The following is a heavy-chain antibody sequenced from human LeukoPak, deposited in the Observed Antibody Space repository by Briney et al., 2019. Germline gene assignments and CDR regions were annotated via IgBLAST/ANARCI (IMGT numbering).Heavy chain of an antibody. CDR2: IKEDGSDK. CDR3: AKDRTRRAY. D-gene: IGHD3-3*01. Sequence: GRSLRLSCAASGFTFSNYWMSWVRQTPGKGLEWVANIKEDGSDKYYVDSLKGRFTISRDNAKNSLYLQMNSLRAEDTAVYYCAKDRTRRAYWGQGTLVTVSS. V-gene: IGHV3-7*03. CDR1: GFTFSNYW. J-gene: IGHJ4*02.